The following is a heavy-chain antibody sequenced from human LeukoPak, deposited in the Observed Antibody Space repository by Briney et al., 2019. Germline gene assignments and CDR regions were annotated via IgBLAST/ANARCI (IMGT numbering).Heavy chain of an antibody. CDR1: GFSLTNSAVG. CDR2: IYSDDDK. V-gene: IGHV2-5*02. CDR3: AHRGKYLTWFDP. J-gene: IGHJ5*02. D-gene: IGHD2/OR15-2a*01. Sequence: SGPTLVKPTQTLTLTCTISGFSLTNSAVGVGWIRKPPGQALEWLALIYSDDDKRYNPSLKTRLSITKDTSKNQVVLTMTNVDLVDTATYFCAHRGKYLTWFDPWGQGTLVIVSS.